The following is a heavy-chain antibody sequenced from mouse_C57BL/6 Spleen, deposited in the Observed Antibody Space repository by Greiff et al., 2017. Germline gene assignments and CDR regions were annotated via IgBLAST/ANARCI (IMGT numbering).Heavy chain of an antibody. D-gene: IGHD1-1*01. CDR3: ARITTVVRYFDY. J-gene: IGHJ2*01. Sequence: VQLQQSGAELARPGASVKISCKASGYSFTGYYMNWVKQSPEKSLEWIGEINPSTGGTTYNQKFKAKATLTVDKSSSTAYMQLKSLTSEDSAVYYCARITTVVRYFDYWGQGTTLTVSS. CDR1: GYSFTGYY. CDR2: INPSTGGT. V-gene: IGHV1-42*01.